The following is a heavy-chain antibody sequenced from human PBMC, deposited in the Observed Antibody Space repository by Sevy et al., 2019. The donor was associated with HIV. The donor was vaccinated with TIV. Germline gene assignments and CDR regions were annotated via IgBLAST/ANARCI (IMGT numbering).Heavy chain of an antibody. CDR1: GFTFGNYA. J-gene: IGHJ4*02. D-gene: IGHD1-26*01. Sequence: GGSLRLSCAASGFTFGNYAMTWVRQAAGKGLEWVSSISGTGGTTYYADYVKGRLTISRDNSKNTLYIQMNSLRAEDTAVYYCAKDRIEGARKLDYWGQGTLVTVSS. CDR3: AKDRIEGARKLDY. V-gene: IGHV3-23*01. CDR2: ISGTGGTT.